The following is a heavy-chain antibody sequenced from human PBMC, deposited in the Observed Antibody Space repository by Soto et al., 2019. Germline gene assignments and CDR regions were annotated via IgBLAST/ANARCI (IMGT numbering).Heavy chain of an antibody. V-gene: IGHV1-18*01. J-gene: IGHJ5*02. CDR3: VRDEISSAGLDP. Sequence: ASVKVSCKASGYTFIRYGISWVRQAPGQGLEWMGWISTHSGNTYYAQNFQGRVTMTSDTPTSTAYMELRSLRSDDTAFYYCVRDEISSAGLDPWGQGTLVTVSS. CDR2: ISTHSGNT. CDR1: GYTFIRYG.